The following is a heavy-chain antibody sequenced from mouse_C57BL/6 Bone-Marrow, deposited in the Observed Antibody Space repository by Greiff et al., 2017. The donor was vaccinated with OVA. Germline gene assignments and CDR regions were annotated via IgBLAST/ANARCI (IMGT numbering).Heavy chain of an antibody. CDR2: INPSSGYT. CDR1: GYTFTSYW. V-gene: IGHV1-7*01. D-gene: IGHD1-1*01. CDR3: ARYYYGSSYDFDV. J-gene: IGHJ1*03. Sequence: QVQLQQSGAELAKPGASVKLSCKASGYTFTSYWMHWVKQRPGQGLEWIGYINPSSGYTKYNQKFKDKATLTADKSSSTAYMQLSSLTYEDSAVYYCARYYYGSSYDFDVWGTGTTVTVSS.